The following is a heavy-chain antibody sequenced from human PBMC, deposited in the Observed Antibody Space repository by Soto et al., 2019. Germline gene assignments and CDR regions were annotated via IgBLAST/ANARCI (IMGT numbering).Heavy chain of an antibody. CDR1: GYTFTPYD. CDR2: TTPGGGIT. Sequence: QVPLVQSGAEVKKPGASGRVSCKASGYTFTPYDSHWGRQAPGLGLEGMGITTPGGGITSYAQKFKCRLTLTRDTATSTVYMEPRSLRSEDTSMYFCAKVLSELVPRYVDTWGQGNRVTVSS. J-gene: IGHJ4*02. CDR3: AKVLSELVPRYVDT. D-gene: IGHD1-26*01. V-gene: IGHV1-46*01.